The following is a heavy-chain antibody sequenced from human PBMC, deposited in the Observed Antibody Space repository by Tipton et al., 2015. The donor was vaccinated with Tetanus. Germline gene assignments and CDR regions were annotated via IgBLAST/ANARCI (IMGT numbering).Heavy chain of an antibody. CDR3: ARGEAYGDYPAMYFFDN. CDR1: GDSISSFY. V-gene: IGHV4-59*06. J-gene: IGHJ4*02. D-gene: IGHD4-17*01. CDR2: ISNSGST. Sequence: TLSLTCSVSGDSISSFYWSWIRQHPGEGLEWIGYISNSGSTYYNPSLKSRVTISVDTSKNQFSLKLTSVTAADTAVYYCARGEAYGDYPAMYFFDNWGQGTLLTVSS.